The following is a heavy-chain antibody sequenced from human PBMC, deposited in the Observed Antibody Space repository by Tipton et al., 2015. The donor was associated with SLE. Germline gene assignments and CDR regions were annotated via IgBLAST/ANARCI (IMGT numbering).Heavy chain of an antibody. CDR1: GDSISSTGHF. D-gene: IGHD3-16*01. V-gene: IGHV4-31*03. CDR2: IYHRGNT. J-gene: IGHJ6*03. CDR3: ARAPFWGPIQGSSYSYYFSMAV. Sequence: TLSLTCTVSGDSISSTGHFWGWIRQHPVKGLEWIGYIYHRGNTYYNPSLKSRVSMSVDTSRDQFSLKLRSVTAAVSAVYYCARAPFWGPIQGSSYSYYFSMAVWGKGTPVTVSS.